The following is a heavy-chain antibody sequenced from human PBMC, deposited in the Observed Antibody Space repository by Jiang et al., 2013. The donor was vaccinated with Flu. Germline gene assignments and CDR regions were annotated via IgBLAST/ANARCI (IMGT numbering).Heavy chain of an antibody. J-gene: IGHJ4*02. D-gene: IGHD3-16*01. V-gene: IGHV3-30*02. Sequence: GVVQPGGSMRLSCAASGFSFNYYGMHWVRQSPGKGLEWVASIWHDGTNRFYADSVRGRFTISRDNSKNSLFLQMNSLRPEDTAVYFCATLRGSSYDTYLADYWGQGTLVTVSS. CDR3: ATLRGSSYDTYLADY. CDR1: GFSFNYYG. CDR2: IWHDGTNR.